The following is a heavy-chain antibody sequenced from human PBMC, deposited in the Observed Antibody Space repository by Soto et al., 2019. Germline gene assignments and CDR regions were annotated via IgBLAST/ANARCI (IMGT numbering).Heavy chain of an antibody. CDR3: ARYRGRLWSYNWFDP. Sequence: ASVKVSCKASGYTFINYYIHWVRQAPGQGLEWMAIINPMGGSTNYAQEFQGRVTLTSDTSTSTAYMELRSLRSDDTAVYYCARYRGRLWSYNWFDPWGQGTLVTVSS. J-gene: IGHJ5*02. D-gene: IGHD5-18*01. CDR2: INPMGGST. CDR1: GYTFINYY. V-gene: IGHV1-46*01.